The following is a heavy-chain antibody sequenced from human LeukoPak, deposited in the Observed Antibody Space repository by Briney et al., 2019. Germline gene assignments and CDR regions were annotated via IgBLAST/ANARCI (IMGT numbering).Heavy chain of an antibody. CDR1: GFTFSTFW. Sequence: GRSLRLSCVASGFTFSTFWMSWVRQAPGKGLEWVANVKRDGSEKYYVDSVKGRFTISRDNAKNSLYLQMNSLRAEDTAVYYCASVAATVPLDSWGQGTLVTVSS. CDR2: VKRDGSEK. CDR3: ASVAATVPLDS. V-gene: IGHV3-7*03. J-gene: IGHJ4*02. D-gene: IGHD6-13*01.